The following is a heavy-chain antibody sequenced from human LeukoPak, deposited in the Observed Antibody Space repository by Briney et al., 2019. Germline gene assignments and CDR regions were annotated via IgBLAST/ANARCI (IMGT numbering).Heavy chain of an antibody. CDR1: GGSISGYY. CDR2: INHSGST. Sequence: KASETLSLTCTVSGGSISGYYWSWIRQPPGKGLEWIGEINHSGSTNYNPSLKSRVTISVDTSKNQFSLKLSSVTAADTAVYYCASSPYSSSWYPDYYYYYGMDVWGQGTTVTVSS. J-gene: IGHJ6*02. D-gene: IGHD6-13*01. CDR3: ASSPYSSSWYPDYYYYYGMDV. V-gene: IGHV4-34*01.